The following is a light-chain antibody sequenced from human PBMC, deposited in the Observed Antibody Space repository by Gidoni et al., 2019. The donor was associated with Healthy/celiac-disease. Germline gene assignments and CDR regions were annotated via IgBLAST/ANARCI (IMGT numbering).Light chain of an antibody. CDR1: SSNIGAGYA. J-gene: IGLJ3*02. CDR2: GNS. Sequence: QSVLTQPPSVSGAPGQRVTISCTGSSSNIGAGYAVHWYQQLPGTAPKLLLYGNSTRPSGVPDRFSGSKSGTSASLAITGLQAEDEADYYCQSYDSSLSGAFGGGTKLTVL. V-gene: IGLV1-40*01. CDR3: QSYDSSLSGA.